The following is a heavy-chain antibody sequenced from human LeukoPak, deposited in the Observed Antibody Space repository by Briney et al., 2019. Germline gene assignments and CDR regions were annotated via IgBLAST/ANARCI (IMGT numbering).Heavy chain of an antibody. Sequence: GGSLRLSCAASGFTFSSYDMHWVRQATGKGLKWVSVIGTSGDTYYAGSVKGRFTISRENAKNSLYLQMNSLRDEDTAVYYCADQGYTYAFDIWGQGTMVTVSS. D-gene: IGHD6-13*01. CDR3: ADQGYTYAFDI. CDR2: IGTSGDT. V-gene: IGHV3-13*04. CDR1: GFTFSSYD. J-gene: IGHJ3*02.